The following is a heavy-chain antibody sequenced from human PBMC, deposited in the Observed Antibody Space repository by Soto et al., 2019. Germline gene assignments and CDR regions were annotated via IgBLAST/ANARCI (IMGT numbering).Heavy chain of an antibody. J-gene: IGHJ4*02. D-gene: IGHD1-26*01. CDR1: GFTFKNFA. V-gene: IGHV3-23*01. CDR3: AIELGAIQRALASSDF. Sequence: GGSLRLSCAASGFTFKNFAVSWVRQAPGKGMGWVSAIGGSGSSANYADSVKGRFTVSRDDSKSTAYMELSSLRSEDTAVYYCAIELGAIQRALASSDFWGPGTLVTVSS. CDR2: IGGSGSSA.